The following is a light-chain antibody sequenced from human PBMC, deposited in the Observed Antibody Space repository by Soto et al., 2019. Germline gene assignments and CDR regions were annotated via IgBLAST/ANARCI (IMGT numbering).Light chain of an antibody. J-gene: IGKJ1*01. CDR1: QSNSDW. V-gene: IGKV1-5*03. CDR2: KAS. Sequence: DIQMTQSPSTRSAFVGDRGTITCRASQSNSDWLAWYQQKPGKAPKLLIRKASSLESGVPSRFSGSGSGTEFTLTISSLQPDDFASYYCQQYSSYSTFGQGTEVEI. CDR3: QQYSSYST.